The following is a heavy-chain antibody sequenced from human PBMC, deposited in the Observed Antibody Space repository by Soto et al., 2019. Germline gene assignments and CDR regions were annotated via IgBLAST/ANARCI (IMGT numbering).Heavy chain of an antibody. D-gene: IGHD2-15*01. Sequence: QVQLVESGGGVVQPGRSLRLSCAASGFTFNSYGMHWVRQAPGKGLEWVAVIWYDGSNKYYADSVKGRFTISRDNSKNTLYLQMNSLRAEDTAVYYCARMVVAATLPWFDPWGQGTLVTVSS. V-gene: IGHV3-33*01. CDR3: ARMVVAATLPWFDP. CDR1: GFTFNSYG. CDR2: IWYDGSNK. J-gene: IGHJ5*02.